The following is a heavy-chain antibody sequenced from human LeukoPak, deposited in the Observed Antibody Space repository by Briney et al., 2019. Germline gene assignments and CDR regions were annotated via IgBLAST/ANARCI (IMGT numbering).Heavy chain of an antibody. D-gene: IGHD6-19*01. Sequence: PGGSLRLSCAASGFTFSSYGMHWVRQAPGKGLEWVAFIRYDGSNKYYADSVKSRFTISRDNSKNTLYLQMNSLRAEDTAVYYCARGRGVAGTSYYYYMDVWGKGTTVTVSS. CDR3: ARGRGVAGTSYYYYMDV. J-gene: IGHJ6*03. CDR1: GFTFSSYG. V-gene: IGHV3-30*02. CDR2: IRYDGSNK.